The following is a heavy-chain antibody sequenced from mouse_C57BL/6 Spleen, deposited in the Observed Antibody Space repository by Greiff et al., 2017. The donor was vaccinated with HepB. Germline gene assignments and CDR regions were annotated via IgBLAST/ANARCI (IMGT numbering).Heavy chain of an antibody. J-gene: IGHJ4*01. Sequence: EVKLVESGGGLVKPGGSLKLSCAASGFTFSDYGMHWVRQAPEKGLEWVAYISSGSSTIYYADTVKGRFTISRDNAKNTLFLQMTSLRSEDTAMYYCARRDYYGSGYPLYAMDYWGQGTSVTVSS. CDR1: GFTFSDYG. D-gene: IGHD1-1*01. V-gene: IGHV5-17*01. CDR3: ARRDYYGSGYPLYAMDY. CDR2: ISSGSSTI.